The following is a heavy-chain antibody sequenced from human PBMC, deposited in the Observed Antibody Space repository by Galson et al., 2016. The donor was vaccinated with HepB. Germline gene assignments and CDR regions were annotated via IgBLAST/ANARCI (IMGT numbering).Heavy chain of an antibody. V-gene: IGHV3-21*01. Sequence: SLRLSCAVSGFTFSHYGMHWVRRAPGKGLEWVSSISSTSSYIYYADSVKGRFTISRDNAKNSLYLQMNSLRAEDTAVYYCARDNGDLDYWGQGTLVTVSS. D-gene: IGHD4-17*01. J-gene: IGHJ4*02. CDR1: GFTFSHYG. CDR2: ISSTSSYI. CDR3: ARDNGDLDY.